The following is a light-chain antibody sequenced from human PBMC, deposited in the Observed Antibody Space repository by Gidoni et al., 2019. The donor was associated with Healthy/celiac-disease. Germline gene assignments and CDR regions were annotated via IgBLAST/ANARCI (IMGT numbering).Light chain of an antibody. V-gene: IGLV2-8*01. CDR1: SSDVGGYNY. CDR2: EVS. J-gene: IGLJ2*01. CDR3: SSYAGSNNLV. Sequence: RAVTISCTGTSSDVGGYNYVSWYQQHPGKAPELMIYEVSKRPSGVPDRFSGSKSGNTASLTVSGLQAEDEADYYCSSYAGSNNLVFGGGTKLTVL.